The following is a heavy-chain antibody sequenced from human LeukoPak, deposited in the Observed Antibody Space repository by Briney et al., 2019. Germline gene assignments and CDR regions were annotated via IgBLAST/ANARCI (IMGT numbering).Heavy chain of an antibody. J-gene: IGHJ3*02. D-gene: IGHD4-17*01. CDR3: ARNRPSGDGAFDI. V-gene: IGHV1-2*02. CDR1: GYTFTGYY. Sequence: ASVKVSCKASGYTFTGYYMHWVRQAPGQGLEWMGWINSDTAVTNYAQNFQGRVTLTRNTSISTAYMELSSLRSEDTAVYYCARNRPSGDGAFDIWGQGTMVTVSS. CDR2: INSDTAVT.